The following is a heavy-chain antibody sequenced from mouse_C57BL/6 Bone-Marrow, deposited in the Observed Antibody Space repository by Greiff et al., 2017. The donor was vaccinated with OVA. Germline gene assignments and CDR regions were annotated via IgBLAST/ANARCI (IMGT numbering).Heavy chain of an antibody. V-gene: IGHV3-6*01. J-gene: IGHJ1*03. CDR1: GYSITSGYY. Sequence: EVKLVESGPGLVKPSQSLSLTCSVTGYSITSGYYWNWIRQFPGNKLEWMGYISYDGSNNYNPSLKNRISITRDTSKNQFFLKLNSVTTEDTATYYCARERGYYYGSTLYFDVWGTGTTVTVSS. CDR3: ARERGYYYGSTLYFDV. CDR2: ISYDGSN. D-gene: IGHD1-1*01.